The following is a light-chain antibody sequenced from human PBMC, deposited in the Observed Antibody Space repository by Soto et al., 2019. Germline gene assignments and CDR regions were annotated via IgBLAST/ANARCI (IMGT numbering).Light chain of an antibody. J-gene: IGKJ5*01. V-gene: IGKV3-15*01. CDR2: GAS. Sequence: EIVMTQSPAILSVSPGERATLSCRASHSVSSNLAWYQQKPGQSPRLLIYGASTRATGIPARFSGSGSGTEFTLTISSLQPYDFAVYYCQQRNSWPPTFTFGQGTRLEI. CDR1: HSVSSN. CDR3: QQRNSWPPTFT.